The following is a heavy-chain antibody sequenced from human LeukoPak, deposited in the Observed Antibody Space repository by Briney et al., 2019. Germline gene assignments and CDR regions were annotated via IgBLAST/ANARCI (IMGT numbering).Heavy chain of an antibody. D-gene: IGHD5-18*01. Sequence: GGSLRLSCAASGFTFDDYAMHWVRQAPGKGLEWVSGISWNSGSIGYADSVKGRFTISRDNAKNSLYLQMNSLRAEDTAVYYCARDRRRGYSYGYGAGAFDIWGQGTMVTVSS. J-gene: IGHJ3*02. CDR1: GFTFDDYA. V-gene: IGHV3-9*01. CDR3: ARDRRRGYSYGYGAGAFDI. CDR2: ISWNSGSI.